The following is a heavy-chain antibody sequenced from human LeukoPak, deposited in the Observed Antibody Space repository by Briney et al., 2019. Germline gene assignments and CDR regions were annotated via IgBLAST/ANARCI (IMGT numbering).Heavy chain of an antibody. CDR2: IYYSGST. V-gene: IGHV4-59*08. CDR1: GGSITSYY. CDR3: ARHVSVALGY. D-gene: IGHD5/OR15-5a*01. Sequence: SETLSLTCTVSGGSITSYYWSWIRQPPGKGLEWIGYIYYSGSTNYNPSLKSRVTISVDTSKNQFSLKLSSVTAADTAVYYCARHVSVALGYWGQGTLVTVSS. J-gene: IGHJ4*02.